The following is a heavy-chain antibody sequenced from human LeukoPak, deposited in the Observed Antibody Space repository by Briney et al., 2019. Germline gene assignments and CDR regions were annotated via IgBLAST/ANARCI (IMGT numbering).Heavy chain of an antibody. CDR2: IYYSGST. Sequence: SETLSLTCTVSGGSISSYYWGWIRQPPGKGLEWIGSIYYSGSTYYNPSLKSRVTISVDTSKNQFSLKLSSVTAADTAVYYCARHRRGIVVVPAAIVFWFDPWGQGTLVTVSS. D-gene: IGHD2-2*01. CDR1: GGSISSYY. V-gene: IGHV4-39*01. J-gene: IGHJ5*02. CDR3: ARHRRGIVVVPAAIVFWFDP.